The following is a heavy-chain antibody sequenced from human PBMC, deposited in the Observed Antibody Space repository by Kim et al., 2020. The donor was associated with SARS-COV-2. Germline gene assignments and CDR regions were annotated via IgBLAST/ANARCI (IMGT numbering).Heavy chain of an antibody. D-gene: IGHD5-12*01. V-gene: IGHV3-9*01. CDR1: GFTFGGCA. CDR3: VKAFSGYDEAYYYGMDV. J-gene: IGHJ6*01. Sequence: GGSLRLSCAASGFTFGGCAMHWVRQAPGKGLEWVSSISWSSGTIGYADSVRGRFTFSRDNAKNSLYLQMNSLRAEDTALYYCVKAFSGYDEAYYYGMDVWGQGTTVTVSS. CDR2: ISWSSGTI.